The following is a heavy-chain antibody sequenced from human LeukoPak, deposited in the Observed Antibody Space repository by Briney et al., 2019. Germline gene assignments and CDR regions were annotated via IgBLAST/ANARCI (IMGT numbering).Heavy chain of an antibody. CDR1: GGSIRSY. V-gene: IGHV4-4*07. D-gene: IGHD3-22*01. J-gene: IGHJ5*02. CDR2: IYGSGST. CDR3: ARSTYYYDSSGYWNWFDP. Sequence: SETLSLTCTVSGGSIRSYWSWIRQPAGKGLEWIGRIYGSGSTNYNPSLKSRVTISVDTSKNQFSLKLSSVTAADTAVYYCARSTYYYDSSGYWNWFDPWGQGTLVTVSS.